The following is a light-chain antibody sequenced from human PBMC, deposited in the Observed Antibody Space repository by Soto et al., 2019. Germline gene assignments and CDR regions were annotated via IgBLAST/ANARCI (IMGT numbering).Light chain of an antibody. V-gene: IGKV4-1*01. CDR1: QSVLHTPNDKNY. CDR2: WAS. CDR3: QQYYTPPWT. J-gene: IGKJ1*01. Sequence: DIVMTQSPDSLAVSLGERATINCKSSQSVLHTPNDKNYLAWYQQKPGHPPKLLIYWASTRESGVPDRFSGSGSGTDFTLTISSLQTEDVAVYYCQQYYTPPWTFGQGTKVDIK.